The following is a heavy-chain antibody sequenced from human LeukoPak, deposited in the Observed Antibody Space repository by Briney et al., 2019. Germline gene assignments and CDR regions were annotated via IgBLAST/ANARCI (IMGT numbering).Heavy chain of an antibody. CDR1: GGTFSSYA. J-gene: IGHJ4*02. V-gene: IGHV1-69*13. Sequence: SVKVSCKASGGTFSSYAISWVRQAPGQGLEWMGGIIPIFGTANYAQKFQGRVTITADESTSTAYMELSSLRSEDTAVYYCTRDPPAVADSNDYWGQGTLVTVSS. CDR3: TRDPPAVADSNDY. CDR2: IIPIFGTA. D-gene: IGHD6-19*01.